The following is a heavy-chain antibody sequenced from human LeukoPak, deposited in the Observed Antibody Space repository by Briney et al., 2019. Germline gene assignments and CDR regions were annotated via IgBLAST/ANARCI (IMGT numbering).Heavy chain of an antibody. CDR2: ISADGGSP. Sequence: GGSLRLSCAASGFTFGSYAMSWVRQAPGKGLEWVSAISADGGSPWYAGSVRGRSTISRDNSKNTVYLQMNSLRVEDTAVYFCARDRDYPRDQFDYWGQGTLVTVSS. D-gene: IGHD4-17*01. V-gene: IGHV3-23*01. J-gene: IGHJ4*02. CDR1: GFTFGSYA. CDR3: ARDRDYPRDQFDY.